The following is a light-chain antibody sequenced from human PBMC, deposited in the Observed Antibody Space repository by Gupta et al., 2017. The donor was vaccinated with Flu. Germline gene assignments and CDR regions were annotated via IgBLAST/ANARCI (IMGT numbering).Light chain of an antibody. J-gene: IGKJ2*01. Sequence: DIQMTQSPSTLSASVGHRVTITCQASQDIRNCLNWYQQKPGKAPKLLIYDASHLESGVPSRFSGGGSGTDFTFTISSLQPEDFATYYCQQYDDLTTFGQGTKLEIK. CDR2: DAS. V-gene: IGKV1-33*01. CDR1: QDIRNC. CDR3: QQYDDLTT.